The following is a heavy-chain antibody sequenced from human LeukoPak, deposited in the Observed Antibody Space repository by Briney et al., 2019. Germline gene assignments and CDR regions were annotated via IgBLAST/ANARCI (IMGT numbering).Heavy chain of an antibody. V-gene: IGHV3-15*01. CDR1: GFTFKYAW. D-gene: IGHD2-15*01. CDR3: TTGASTRSYYFDD. Sequence: GGSLRLSCAASGFTFKYAWMSWVRQAPGKGLEWVGRIKSNTDGGATDYAAPVKGRFSISRDDSKNTLYLHMNGLKTEDTALYYCTTGASTRSYYFDDWGQGTLVTVSS. CDR2: IKSNTDGGAT. J-gene: IGHJ4*02.